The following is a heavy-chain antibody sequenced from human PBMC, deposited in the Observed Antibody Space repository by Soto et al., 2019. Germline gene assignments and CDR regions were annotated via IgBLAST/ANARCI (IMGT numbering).Heavy chain of an antibody. D-gene: IGHD3-3*01. V-gene: IGHV5-51*01. CDR1: GYSFTSYW. Sequence: PGESLKISCKGSGYSFTSYWIGWVRQMPGKGLEWMGIIYPGDSDTRYSPSFQGQVTISADKSISTAYLQWSSLKASDTAMYYCASPSYDFWSGYSSSFDYWGQGTLVTVSS. CDR3: ASPSYDFWSGYSSSFDY. CDR2: IYPGDSDT. J-gene: IGHJ4*02.